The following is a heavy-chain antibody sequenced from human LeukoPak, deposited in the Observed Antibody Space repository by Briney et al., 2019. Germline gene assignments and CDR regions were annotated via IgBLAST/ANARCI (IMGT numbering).Heavy chain of an antibody. CDR2: IKSKTDGGTT. J-gene: IGHJ4*02. V-gene: IGHV3-15*01. D-gene: IGHD3-10*01. CDR3: AKDQITMVRGAKRVPFDY. CDR1: GFTFSNAW. Sequence: GGSLRLSCAASGFTFSNAWMSWVRQAPGKGLEWVGRIKSKTDGGTTDYAAPVKGRFTISRDDSKNTLYLQMNSLRAEDTAVYYCAKDQITMVRGAKRVPFDYWGQGTLVTVSS.